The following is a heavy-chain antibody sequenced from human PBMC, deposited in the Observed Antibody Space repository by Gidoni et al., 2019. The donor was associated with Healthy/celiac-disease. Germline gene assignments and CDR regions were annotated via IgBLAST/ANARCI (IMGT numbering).Heavy chain of an antibody. D-gene: IGHD7-27*01. CDR2: ISSSSSYI. V-gene: IGHV3-21*01. J-gene: IGHJ3*02. CDR1: GFTFSSYS. Sequence: EVQLVESGGGLVKPGGSLRLSCAASGFTFSSYSMNWVRQAPGKGLEWVSSISSSSSYIYYADSVKGRFTISRDNAKNSLYLQMNSLRAEDTAVYYCARDSPLAWGAFDIWGQGTMVTVSS. CDR3: ARDSPLAWGAFDI.